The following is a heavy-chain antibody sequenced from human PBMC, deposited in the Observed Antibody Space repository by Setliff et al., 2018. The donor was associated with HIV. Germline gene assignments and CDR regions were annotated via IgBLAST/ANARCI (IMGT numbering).Heavy chain of an antibody. CDR1: GGTFSSYA. CDR3: ARRVGQWLVHGWFDP. Sequence: SVKVSCKASGGTFSSYAISWVRQAPGQGLEWMGGIIPILGIANYAQKFQGRVTITADKSTSTAYMELSSLRSEDTAVYYCARRVGQWLVHGWFDPWGQGTLVTVSS. V-gene: IGHV1-69*10. D-gene: IGHD6-19*01. CDR2: IIPILGIA. J-gene: IGHJ5*02.